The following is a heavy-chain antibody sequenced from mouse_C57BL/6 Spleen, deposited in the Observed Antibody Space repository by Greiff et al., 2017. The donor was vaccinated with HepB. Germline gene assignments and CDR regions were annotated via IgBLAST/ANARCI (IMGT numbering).Heavy chain of an antibody. V-gene: IGHV1-15*01. Sequence: QVQLKESGAELVRPGASVTLSCKASGYTFTDYEMHWVKQTPVHGLEWIGAIDPETGGTAYNQKFKGKAILTADKSSSTAYMELRSLTSEDSAVYYCIYSSGYDFDYWGQGTTLTVSS. CDR1: GYTFTDYE. J-gene: IGHJ2*01. CDR3: IYSSGYDFDY. CDR2: IDPETGGT. D-gene: IGHD3-2*02.